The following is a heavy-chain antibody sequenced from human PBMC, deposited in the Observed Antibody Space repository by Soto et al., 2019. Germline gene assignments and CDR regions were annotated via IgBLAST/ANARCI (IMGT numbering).Heavy chain of an antibody. CDR2: ISGSGGST. D-gene: IGHD6-13*01. J-gene: IGHJ4*02. CDR3: AKDSSSGYWYDY. V-gene: IGHV3-23*01. CDR1: GFTFSSYA. Sequence: PGRSLRLSCAASGFTFSSYAMSWVRQAPGKGLEWVSAISGSGGSTYYADSLKGRFTISRDNSKNTLYLQMNSLRAEDTAVYYGAKDSSSGYWYDYWGQGTMVTGAS.